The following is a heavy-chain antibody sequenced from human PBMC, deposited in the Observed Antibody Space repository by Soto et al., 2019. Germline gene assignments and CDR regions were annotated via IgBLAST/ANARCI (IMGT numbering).Heavy chain of an antibody. CDR3: VRATYFSDSSGYTRCLDY. J-gene: IGHJ4*02. CDR1: GFTLSAPS. CDR2: SRDKPQGYST. V-gene: IGHV3-72*01. Sequence: EVQLVESGGGLVQPEGSLRLSCAGPGFTLSAPSIDWFRQAPGKGLEWVGRSRDKPQGYSTAYAASVKGRFTTSRDESKNSAYLQMNSLKTEDTAVYYCVRATYFSDSSGYTRCLDYWGQGTLVTVSS. D-gene: IGHD3-22*01.